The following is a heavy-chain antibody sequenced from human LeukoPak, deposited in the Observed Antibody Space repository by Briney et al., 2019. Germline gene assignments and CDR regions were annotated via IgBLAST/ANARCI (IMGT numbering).Heavy chain of an antibody. Sequence: SETLSLTCAVYGGSFSGYYWSWIRQPPGKGLEWIGETNHSGSTNYNPSLKSRVTISVDTSKNQFSLKLSSVTAADTAVYYCARGREAAAGYGMDVWGQGTTVTVSS. CDR3: ARGREAAAGYGMDV. CDR2: TNHSGST. J-gene: IGHJ6*02. CDR1: GGSFSGYY. D-gene: IGHD6-13*01. V-gene: IGHV4-34*01.